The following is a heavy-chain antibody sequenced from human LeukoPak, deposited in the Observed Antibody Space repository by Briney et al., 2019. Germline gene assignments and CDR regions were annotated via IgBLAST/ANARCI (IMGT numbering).Heavy chain of an antibody. J-gene: IGHJ5*02. CDR3: ARVQLTIVVVPAAITQTIEVVYHWFDP. CDR2: ISAYNGNT. D-gene: IGHD2-2*02. CDR1: GYTFTSDG. Sequence: PGASVTVSCMASGYTFTSDGVSSVRQAPGQGLEWMGWISAYNGNTNYAQTLHGRVTMTTDTSPSTAYMYLRRLRYDDTPVYYCARVQLTIVVVPAAITQTIEVVYHWFDPWGQGTLVTVSS. V-gene: IGHV1-18*01.